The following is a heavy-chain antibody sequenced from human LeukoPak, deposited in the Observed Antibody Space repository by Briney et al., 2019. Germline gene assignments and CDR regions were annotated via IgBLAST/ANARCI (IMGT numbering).Heavy chain of an antibody. J-gene: IGHJ4*02. V-gene: IGHV1-69*01. CDR1: GGTFSSYA. D-gene: IGHD2-15*01. CDR2: IIPIFGTA. Sequence: SVKVSCKASGGTFSSYAISWVRQPPGQGLEWMGGIIPIFGTANYAQKFQGRVTITADESTSTAYMELSSLRSEDTAVYYCATGPRDIVVVVAAHLVWGQGTLVTVSS. CDR3: ATGPRDIVVVVAAHLV.